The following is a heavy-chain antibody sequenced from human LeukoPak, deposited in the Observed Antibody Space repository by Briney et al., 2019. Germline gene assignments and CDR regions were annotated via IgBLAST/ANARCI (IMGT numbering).Heavy chain of an antibody. CDR2: IYPNSGGT. CDR1: GYTFTGYY. CDR3: AREFPRTSGFDY. D-gene: IGHD2-15*01. V-gene: IGHV1-2*02. J-gene: IGHJ4*02. Sequence: GASVKVSCKASGYTFTGYYMHWVRQAPGQGLEWMGWIYPNSGGTGYAQNFQGRVTMTWDTSITTAYMELNRPTSDDTAVYYCAREFPRTSGFDYWGQGSLVTVSS.